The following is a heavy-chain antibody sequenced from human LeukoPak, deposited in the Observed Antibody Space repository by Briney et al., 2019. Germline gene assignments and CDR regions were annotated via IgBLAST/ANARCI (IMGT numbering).Heavy chain of an antibody. D-gene: IGHD6-6*01. Sequence: ASVTVSCKASGYTFTGYYMHWVRQAPGQGLEWMGRINPNSGGTNYAQKFQGRVTMTRDTSISTAYMELSSLRSEDTAVYYCARAPMGSSSVSGDWGQGTLVTVSS. CDR1: GYTFTGYY. CDR3: ARAPMGSSSVSGD. V-gene: IGHV1-2*06. CDR2: INPNSGGT. J-gene: IGHJ4*02.